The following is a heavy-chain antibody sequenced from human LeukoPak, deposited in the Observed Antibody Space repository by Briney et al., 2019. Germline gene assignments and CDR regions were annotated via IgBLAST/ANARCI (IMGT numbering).Heavy chain of an antibody. CDR1: GFTFSSYG. J-gene: IGHJ3*02. CDR3: AKDMPGYCSGGSCYDAFDI. Sequence: GGSLRLSCAASGFTFSSYGMHWVSQAPGKGLEWVAVISYDGSNKYYADSVKGRFTISRDNSKNTLYLQMNSLRAEDTAVYYCAKDMPGYCSGGSCYDAFDIWGQGTMVTVSS. CDR2: ISYDGSNK. D-gene: IGHD2-15*01. V-gene: IGHV3-30*18.